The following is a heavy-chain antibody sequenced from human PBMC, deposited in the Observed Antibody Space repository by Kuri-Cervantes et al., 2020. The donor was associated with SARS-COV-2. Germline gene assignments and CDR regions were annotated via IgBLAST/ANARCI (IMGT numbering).Heavy chain of an antibody. V-gene: IGHV3-64*01. D-gene: IGHD1-26*01. CDR2: ISSNGGST. CDR3: VIVGATY. CDR1: GFTFSSYA. J-gene: IGHJ4*02. Sequence: GESLKISCAASGFTFSSYAMHWVRQAPGKGLEYVSAISSNGGSTYYANSVKGRFTISRDNSKNTLYLQMGSLRAEDMAVYYCVIVGATYWGQGTLVTVSS.